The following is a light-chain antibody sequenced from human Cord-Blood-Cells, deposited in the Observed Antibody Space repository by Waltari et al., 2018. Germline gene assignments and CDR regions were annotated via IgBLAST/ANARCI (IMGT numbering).Light chain of an antibody. CDR2: GKN. CDR1: SLRSYY. V-gene: IGLV3-19*01. J-gene: IGLJ3*02. Sequence: SSELTQDPAVSVALGQTARITCQGDSLRSYYASWYQQKPGQAPVLVIYGKNNRSSGIPDRFSGSSSGNTTSLTITGAQAEDEADYYCNSRDSSGNHWVFGGGTKLTVL. CDR3: NSRDSSGNHWV.